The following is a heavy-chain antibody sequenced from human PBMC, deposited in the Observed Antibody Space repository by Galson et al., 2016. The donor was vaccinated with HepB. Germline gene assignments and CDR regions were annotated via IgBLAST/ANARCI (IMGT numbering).Heavy chain of an antibody. CDR2: LNPNSGHT. CDR3: ARGGGNFDFWSGYYSNSGMDV. D-gene: IGHD3-3*01. CDR1: GYTFTSYY. J-gene: IGHJ6*02. Sequence: SVKVSCKASGYTFTSYYINWVRQATGQGLEWMGWLNPNSGHTGYAQKFQGRVTMTRNTPISTAYTELSSLRSEDTAVYYCARGGGNFDFWSGYYSNSGMDVWGQGTTVTVSS. V-gene: IGHV1-8*01.